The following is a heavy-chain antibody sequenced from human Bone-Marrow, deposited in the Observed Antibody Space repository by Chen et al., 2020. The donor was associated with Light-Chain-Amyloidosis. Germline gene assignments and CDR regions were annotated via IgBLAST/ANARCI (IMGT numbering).Heavy chain of an antibody. Sequence: EVQVVETGGGWIQPGGSLRLPSSASGSPVRSSETTWVRQPPGKGLEWVSVIYSGGTTYHADSVKGRFTISRDISKNTVFLQMNSLRAEDTAIYYCARADGDDGDYGNWYPDLWGRGTLVTVSS. CDR2: IYSGGTT. J-gene: IGHJ2*01. D-gene: IGHD4-17*01. CDR3: ARADGDDGDYGNWYPDL. V-gene: IGHV3-53*02. CDR1: GSPVRSSE.